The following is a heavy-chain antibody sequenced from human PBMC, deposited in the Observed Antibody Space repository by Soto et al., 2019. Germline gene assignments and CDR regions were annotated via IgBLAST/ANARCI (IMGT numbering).Heavy chain of an antibody. D-gene: IGHD6-19*01. J-gene: IGHJ6*02. CDR1: GYSFTSYW. CDR3: ARLAVAGFTGNYYYGMDV. V-gene: IGHV5-10-1*01. Sequence: PGESLKISWKGSGYSFTSYWISWVRQMPGKGLEWMGRIDPSDSYTNYSPSFQGHVTISDDKSISTAYLQWSSLKASDTAMYYCARLAVAGFTGNYYYGMDVWGQGTTVTVPS. CDR2: IDPSDSYT.